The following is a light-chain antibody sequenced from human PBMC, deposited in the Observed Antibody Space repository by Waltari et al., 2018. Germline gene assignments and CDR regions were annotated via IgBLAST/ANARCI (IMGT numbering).Light chain of an antibody. CDR1: QSLLYSNGYNY. CDR2: LGS. CDR3: IQTLQTPLT. J-gene: IGKJ4*01. Sequence: DIVVTQSPLSLPVTPGEPASIPCRSSQSLLYSNGYNYLDWYLQKPGQSPQLLIYLGSNRASGVPDRFSGSGSGTDFTLKISRVEAEDVGVYYCIQTLQTPLTFGGGTKVEIK. V-gene: IGKV2-28*01.